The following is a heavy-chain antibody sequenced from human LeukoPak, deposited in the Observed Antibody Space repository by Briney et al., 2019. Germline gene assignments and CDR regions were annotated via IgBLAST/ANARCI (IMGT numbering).Heavy chain of an antibody. CDR2: IRYDGGNK. CDR3: AREERCSSSSCTGVIY. V-gene: IGHV3-30*02. J-gene: IGHJ4*02. Sequence: PGGSLRLSCAASGFTFSTYGMNWVRQAPGKGLDWVAYIRYDGGNKNYADSVKGRFTISRDNAKNSLYLQMNSLRGEDTAVYYCAREERCSSSSCTGVIYWGQGTLVTVSS. CDR1: GFTFSTYG. D-gene: IGHD2-2*01.